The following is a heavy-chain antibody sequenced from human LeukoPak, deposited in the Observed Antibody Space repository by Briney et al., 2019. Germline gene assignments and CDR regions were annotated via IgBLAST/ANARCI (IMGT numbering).Heavy chain of an antibody. V-gene: IGHV4-61*02. CDR2: IYTGGST. D-gene: IGHD3-22*01. CDR1: GGSISSGSYY. Sequence: SETLSLTCTVSGGSISSGSYYWSWIRQPAGKGLEWIGRIYTGGSTNYNPSLKSRVTISVDTSKNQFSLKLSSVTAADTAVYYCARGSEIYYYDSSGYKSGGAFDIWGQGTMVTVSS. J-gene: IGHJ3*02. CDR3: ARGSEIYYYDSSGYKSGGAFDI.